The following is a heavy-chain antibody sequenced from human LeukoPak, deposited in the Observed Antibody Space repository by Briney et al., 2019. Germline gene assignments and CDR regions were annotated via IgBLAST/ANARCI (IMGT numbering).Heavy chain of an antibody. CDR1: GGSVSSGSYY. V-gene: IGHV4-61*01. D-gene: IGHD3-22*01. CDR2: IYYSGST. Sequence: PSETLSLTCTVSGGSVSSGSYYWSWIRQPPGKGLEWIGYIYYSGSTNYNPSLKSRVTISVDTSKSQFSLKLSSVTAADTAVYYCARESGYYDSSGREIDYWGQGTLVTVSS. CDR3: ARESGYYDSSGREIDY. J-gene: IGHJ4*02.